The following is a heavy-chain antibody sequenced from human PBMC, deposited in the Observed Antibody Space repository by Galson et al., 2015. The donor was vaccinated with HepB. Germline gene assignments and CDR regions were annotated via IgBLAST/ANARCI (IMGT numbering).Heavy chain of an antibody. V-gene: IGHV3-66*01. CDR3: ARVPVLRYFDWPY. J-gene: IGHJ4*02. Sequence: SLRLSCAASGFTFSNAWMSWVRQAPGKGLEWVSVIYSGGSTYYADSVKGRFTISRDNSKNTLYLQMNSLRAEDTAVYYCARVPVLRYFDWPYWGQGTLVTVSS. D-gene: IGHD3-9*01. CDR1: GFTFSNAW. CDR2: IYSGGST.